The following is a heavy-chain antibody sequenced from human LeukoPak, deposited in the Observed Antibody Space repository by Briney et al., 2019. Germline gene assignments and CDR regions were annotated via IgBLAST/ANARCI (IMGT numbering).Heavy chain of an antibody. Sequence: PGGSLRLSCAASGFTFSSYAMSWVRQAPGKGLEWVSAISGSGGSTYYADSVKGRFTISRDNSKNTLYLQMNSLRAEDTAVYYCAKDHVLVWFGESLFDYWGQGTLVTVSS. D-gene: IGHD3-10*01. V-gene: IGHV3-23*01. CDR3: AKDHVLVWFGESLFDY. J-gene: IGHJ4*02. CDR2: ISGSGGST. CDR1: GFTFSSYA.